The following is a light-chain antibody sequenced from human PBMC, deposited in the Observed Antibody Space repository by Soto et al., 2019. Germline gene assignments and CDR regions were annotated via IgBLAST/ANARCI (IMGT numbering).Light chain of an antibody. CDR1: QSISSW. Sequence: DIQMTQSPSTLSASVGERVTITCRASQSISSWLAWYQQKPGKAPKLLIYKASSLESVVPSRFSGSGSGTEFTLTISSLQPDDFATYYCQQYNSYSGTFGQGTKVEIK. CDR2: KAS. J-gene: IGKJ1*01. V-gene: IGKV1-5*03. CDR3: QQYNSYSGT.